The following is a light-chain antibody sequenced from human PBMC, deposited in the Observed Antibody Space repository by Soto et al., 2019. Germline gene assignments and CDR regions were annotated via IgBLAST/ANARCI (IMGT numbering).Light chain of an antibody. CDR2: SNN. CDR3: QSYDTTLSGRV. Sequence: QSVLAQPPSVSGAPGQRVSISCAGTSSNIGAGYDVHWYQQFPGTAPKLLMSSNNNRPPGVPDRFSGSKSGTSASLAITGLQAEDEADYYCQSYDTTLSGRVFGGGTKLTV. CDR1: SSNIGAGYD. J-gene: IGLJ3*02. V-gene: IGLV1-40*01.